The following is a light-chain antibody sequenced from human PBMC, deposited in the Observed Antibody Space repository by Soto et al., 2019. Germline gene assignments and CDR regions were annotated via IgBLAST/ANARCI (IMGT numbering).Light chain of an antibody. CDR3: QQYGSSPRT. Sequence: EIVLTQSPGTLSLSPGERATLSCRASQSVSSSYLAWYQQKPGQAPRLLIYGASSRATGIPDRFSGSWSGTDFTLTISRLEPEDFAVYSCQQYGSSPRTFGGGTKVDI. J-gene: IGKJ4*01. V-gene: IGKV3-20*01. CDR2: GAS. CDR1: QSVSSSY.